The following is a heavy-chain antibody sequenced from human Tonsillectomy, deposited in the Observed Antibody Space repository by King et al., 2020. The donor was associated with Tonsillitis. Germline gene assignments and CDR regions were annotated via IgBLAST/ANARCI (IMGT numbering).Heavy chain of an antibody. CDR1: GFPFNNYA. Sequence: VQLVESGGGLVQPGGSLRLSCAASGFPFNNYAMSWVRQPPGKGLEWVSASSGGGGSTYYADSLKGRFTISRDNSKNTQYLQMNSLRVEDTAVYYCAKELGDEVGDGFDIWGQGTMVTVSS. CDR3: AKELGDEVGDGFDI. D-gene: IGHD1-26*01. J-gene: IGHJ3*02. V-gene: IGHV3-23*04. CDR2: SSGGGGST.